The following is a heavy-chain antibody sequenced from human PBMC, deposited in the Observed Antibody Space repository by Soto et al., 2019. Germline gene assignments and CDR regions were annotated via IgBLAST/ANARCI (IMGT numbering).Heavy chain of an antibody. Sequence: LRLSCAASGFTVSSNYMSWVRQAPGKGLEWVSVIYSGGSTYYADSVKGRFTISRDNSKNTLYLQMNSLRAEDTAVYYCARARAEAGNSRWGMDVWGQGTTVTVSS. V-gene: IGHV3-53*01. CDR1: GFTVSSNY. J-gene: IGHJ6*02. CDR2: IYSGGST. CDR3: ARARAEAGNSRWGMDV. D-gene: IGHD6-13*01.